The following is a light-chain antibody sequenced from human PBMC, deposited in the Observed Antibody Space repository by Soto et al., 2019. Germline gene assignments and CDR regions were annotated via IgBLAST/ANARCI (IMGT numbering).Light chain of an antibody. CDR1: QSVSSSY. CDR3: QQYGSSPRT. CDR2: GAS. Sequence: VLAQCPGTLSLCPGERATLSCRASQSVSSSYVAWYQQKPGQAPRLPIYGASSRATGIPVRFSGIGAGTEFTLTISRLEPGDFAVYYCQQYGSSPRTFGPGTKVDIK. J-gene: IGKJ3*01. V-gene: IGKV3-20*01.